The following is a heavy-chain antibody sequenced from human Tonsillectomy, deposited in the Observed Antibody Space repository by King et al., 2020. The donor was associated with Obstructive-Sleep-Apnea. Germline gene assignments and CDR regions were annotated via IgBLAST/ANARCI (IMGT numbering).Heavy chain of an antibody. J-gene: IGHJ4*02. V-gene: IGHV4-59*08. Sequence: VQLQESGPGLVKPSETLSLTCTVSGGSISTYYWSWIRQPPGKGLEWIGDIYYSGSTNYNPSLKSRVTISVDTSKNPFSLNLSSVTAADTAFYYCARGGYYYFDYWGQGTLATVSS. CDR3: ARGGYYYFDY. CDR1: GGSISTYY. CDR2: IYYSGST. D-gene: IGHD3-3*01.